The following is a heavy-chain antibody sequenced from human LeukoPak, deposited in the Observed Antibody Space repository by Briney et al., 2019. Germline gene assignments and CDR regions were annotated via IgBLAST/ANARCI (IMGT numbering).Heavy chain of an antibody. CDR3: ARVGYYYDSSGWYGV. D-gene: IGHD3-22*01. J-gene: IGHJ6*02. V-gene: IGHV3-53*01. CDR2: IYSGGST. CDR1: GFTVSSNY. Sequence: GRSLRLSCTASGFTVSSNYMSWVRQAPGKGLEWVSVIYSGGSTYYADSVKGRFTISRDNSKNTLYLQMNSLRAEDTAVYYCARVGYYYDSSGWYGVWGQGTTVTVSS.